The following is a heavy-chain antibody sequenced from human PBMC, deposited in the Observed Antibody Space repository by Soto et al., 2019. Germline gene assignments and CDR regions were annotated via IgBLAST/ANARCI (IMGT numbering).Heavy chain of an antibody. J-gene: IGHJ3*02. CDR3: ASWLEREHAYDI. Sequence: DVQLVASGGGLIQPGGSLRLSCAALGLTVRGKTYITWVRQAPGKGLEWVSALYDVDGTYYADSAKGRFTISRDNSNHIIYLQMNSLGPDDTAVYYCASWLEREHAYDIWGLGTMVTVSS. V-gene: IGHV3-53*01. CDR2: LYDVDGT. CDR1: GLTVRGKTY. D-gene: IGHD1-1*01.